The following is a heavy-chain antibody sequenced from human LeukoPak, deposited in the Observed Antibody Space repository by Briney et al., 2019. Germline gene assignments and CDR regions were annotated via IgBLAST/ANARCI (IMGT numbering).Heavy chain of an antibody. CDR2: IRYDGSNK. J-gene: IGHJ6*03. Sequence: PGGSLRLSCAASGFTFSSYGMHWVRQAPGKGLEWVAFIRYDGSNKYYADSVKGRFTISRDNSKNTLYLQMNSLRAEDTAVYYCAKAYRRGGDYYYYMDVWGKGTTVTVSS. D-gene: IGHD1-14*01. V-gene: IGHV3-30*02. CDR3: AKAYRRGGDYYYYMDV. CDR1: GFTFSSYG.